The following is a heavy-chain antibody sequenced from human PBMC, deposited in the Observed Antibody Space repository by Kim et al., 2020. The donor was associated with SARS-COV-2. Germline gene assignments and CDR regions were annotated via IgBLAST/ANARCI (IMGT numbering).Heavy chain of an antibody. CDR2: ISSSGSTI. D-gene: IGHD3-3*01. V-gene: IGHV3-11*01. CDR3: AREGRITIFGVVRNWFDP. CDR1: GFTFSDYY. J-gene: IGHJ5*02. Sequence: GGSLRLSCAASGFTFSDYYMSWFRQAPGKGLEWVSYISSSGSTIYYADSVKGRFTISRDNAKNSLYLQMNSLRAEDTAVYYCAREGRITIFGVVRNWFDPWGQGTLVTVSS.